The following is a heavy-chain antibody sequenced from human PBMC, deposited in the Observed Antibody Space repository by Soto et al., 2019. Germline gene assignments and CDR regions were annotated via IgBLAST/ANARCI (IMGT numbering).Heavy chain of an antibody. J-gene: IGHJ4*02. CDR1: GFTFTTHW. Sequence: GESLKISCKGSGFTFTTHWIGWVRQMPGKGLEWMGIIYPGDPDTRYSPSFHGQVTISADKSISTAYLQWSSLKASYTAMYYCARQRWDSSGYYSGPFDYWAQGTLVTVYS. D-gene: IGHD3-22*01. CDR2: IYPGDPDT. V-gene: IGHV5-51*01. CDR3: ARQRWDSSGYYSGPFDY.